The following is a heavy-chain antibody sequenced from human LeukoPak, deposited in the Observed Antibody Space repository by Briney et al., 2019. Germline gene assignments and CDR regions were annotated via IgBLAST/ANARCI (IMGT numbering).Heavy chain of an antibody. CDR3: ARDGLSDGYNWRWFDP. CDR1: GGSINSYY. J-gene: IGHJ5*02. V-gene: IGHV4-59*01. D-gene: IGHD5-24*01. Sequence: PSETLSLTCTVSGGSINSYYWSWIRQPPGKGLQWIGYISYSGSTNYNPSLKSRVTISVDTSKNQFSLKLSSVTAADTAVYYCARDGLSDGYNWRWFDPWGQGTLVTVSS. CDR2: ISYSGST.